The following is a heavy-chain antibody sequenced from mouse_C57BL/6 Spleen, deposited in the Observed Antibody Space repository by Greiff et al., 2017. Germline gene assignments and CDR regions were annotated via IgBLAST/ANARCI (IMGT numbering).Heavy chain of an antibody. CDR2: IYPGSGNT. V-gene: IGHV1-76*01. Sequence: VQLQQSGAELVRPGASVKLSCKASGYTFTDYYINWVKQRPGQGLEWIARIYPGSGNTYYNEKFKGKATLTAEKSSSTAYMQLSSLTSEDSAVYFCARWSGAMDYWGQGTSVTVSS. CDR1: GYTFTDYY. J-gene: IGHJ4*01. CDR3: ARWSGAMDY.